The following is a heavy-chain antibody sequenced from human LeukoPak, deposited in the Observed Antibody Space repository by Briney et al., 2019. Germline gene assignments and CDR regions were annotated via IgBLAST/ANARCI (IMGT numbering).Heavy chain of an antibody. Sequence: KPGGSLRLSCAASGFLFSNYRMNWVRRAPGKGLEWVSSIGSRGTYIYYADSVKGRFTISRDNANNSVYLQMNSLRAEDTAVYYCARDRSSSWYSDWGQGTLVTVSS. CDR3: ARDRSSSWYSD. V-gene: IGHV3-21*01. J-gene: IGHJ4*02. D-gene: IGHD6-13*01. CDR1: GFLFSNYR. CDR2: IGSRGTYI.